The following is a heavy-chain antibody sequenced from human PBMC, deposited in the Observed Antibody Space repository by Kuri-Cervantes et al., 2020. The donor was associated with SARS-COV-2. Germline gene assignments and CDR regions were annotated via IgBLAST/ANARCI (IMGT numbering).Heavy chain of an antibody. CDR1: GGSISSSSYY. D-gene: IGHD5-18*01. Sequence: TLSLTCTVSGGSISSSSYYWGWIRQHPGKGLEWIGYIYYSGSTYYNPSLKSRVTMSIATSKSQFSLRLSSVTAADTAVYYCAREGMVTRSTNWGQGTLVTVSS. CDR2: IYYSGST. V-gene: IGHV4-31*03. CDR3: AREGMVTRSTN. J-gene: IGHJ4*02.